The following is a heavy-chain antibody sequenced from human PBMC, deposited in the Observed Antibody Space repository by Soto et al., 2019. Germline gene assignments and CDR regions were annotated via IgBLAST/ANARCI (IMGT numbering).Heavy chain of an antibody. J-gene: IGHJ6*02. CDR2: ISYHGSNK. Sequence: GGSLRLSCAASGFTFSSYGMHWVRQAPGKGLEWVAVISYHGSNKYYADSVKGRFTISRDNSKNTLYLQMNSLRAEDTAVYYCAKDPEYYDSSGYALYYYYGMDVWGQGTTVTVSS. CDR1: GFTFSSYG. CDR3: AKDPEYYDSSGYALYYYYGMDV. D-gene: IGHD3-22*01. V-gene: IGHV3-30*18.